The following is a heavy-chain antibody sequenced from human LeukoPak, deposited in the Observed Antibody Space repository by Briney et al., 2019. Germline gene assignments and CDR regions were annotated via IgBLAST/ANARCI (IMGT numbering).Heavy chain of an antibody. CDR2: INPIGGST. CDR3: ARDQSYYGLGSYGYYYYYGMDV. Sequence: ASVNVSCKASGYTFTRYYMHWVRQAPGQGREWMGVINPIGGSTSYAQKPHGRVTMTTDTSTSTAYMELRSLRSDDTAVSYCARDQSYYGLGSYGYYYYYGMDVWGQGTTVTVSS. J-gene: IGHJ6*02. V-gene: IGHV1-46*01. CDR1: GYTFTRYY. D-gene: IGHD3-10*01.